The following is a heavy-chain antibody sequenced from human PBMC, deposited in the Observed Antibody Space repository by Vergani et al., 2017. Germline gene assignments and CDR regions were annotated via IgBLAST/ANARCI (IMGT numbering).Heavy chain of an antibody. V-gene: IGHV4-34*01. CDR1: GGSFSGYY. J-gene: IGHJ4*02. Sequence: QVQLQQLGAGLLKPSETLSLTCAVYGGSFSGYYWSWIRQPPGKGLEWIGEINHSGSTNYNPSLKSRVTISVDTSKNQFSLKLSSVTAADTAVYYCARTRRQLADYWGQGTLVTVSS. D-gene: IGHD6-13*01. CDR3: ARTRRQLADY. CDR2: INHSGST.